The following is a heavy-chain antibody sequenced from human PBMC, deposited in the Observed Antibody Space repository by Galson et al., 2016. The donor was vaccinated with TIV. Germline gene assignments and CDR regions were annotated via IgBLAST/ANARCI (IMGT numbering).Heavy chain of an antibody. V-gene: IGHV3-7*03. CDR2: IKEDGSKK. CDR1: GYRFATSW. Sequence: SGAEVKEPGESLKISCKGSGYRFATSWIGWVRQAPGKGLEWVANIKEDGSKKYYVDSVKGRFTISRDNAKNSLYLQMNSLRAEDTAVYYCVRSMADWGQGTLVTVSS. CDR3: VRSMAD. J-gene: IGHJ4*02. D-gene: IGHD2/OR15-2a*01.